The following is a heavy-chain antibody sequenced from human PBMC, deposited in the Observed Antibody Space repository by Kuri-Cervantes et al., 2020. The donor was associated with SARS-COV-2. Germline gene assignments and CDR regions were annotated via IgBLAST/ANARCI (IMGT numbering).Heavy chain of an antibody. CDR3: ARVVATTVRGTNYYYYGMDV. V-gene: IGHV3-74*01. D-gene: IGHD5-12*01. Sequence: GGSLRLSCEVSGFTVSDYWMHWVRKSPGKGLVWVSRINSDGNSTSYADSVKGRFTISRDNAKNTLYLQMNSLRADDTAVYYCARVVATTVRGTNYYYYGMDVWGQGTTVTVSS. J-gene: IGHJ6*02. CDR1: GFTVSDYW. CDR2: INSDGNST.